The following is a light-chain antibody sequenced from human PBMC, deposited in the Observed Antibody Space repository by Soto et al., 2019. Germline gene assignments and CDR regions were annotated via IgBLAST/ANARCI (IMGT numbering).Light chain of an antibody. CDR1: SSKIGADYE. J-gene: IGLJ1*01. Sequence: SVVRQPPPESGAPGQTDHYTFNGGSSKIGADYEVHWYQQLPGTAPKLLIYGNTNRPSGVPDRFSGSKSGSSASLAITGLQAEDEAEYYCQSYDNTLKGCVFGTGTKVTVL. CDR3: QSYDNTLKGCV. V-gene: IGLV1-40*01. CDR2: GNT.